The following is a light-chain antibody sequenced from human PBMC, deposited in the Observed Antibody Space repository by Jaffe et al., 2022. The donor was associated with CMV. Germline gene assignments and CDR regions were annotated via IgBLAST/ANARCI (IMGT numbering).Light chain of an antibody. CDR1: ALPKQY. V-gene: IGLV3-25*03. Sequence: SYGLTQAPSVSVSPGQTATITCSGDALPKQYAYWYQQKPGQAPVLVIYKDSERPSGIPGRFSGSSSETTVTLTISGVQAEDEADYYCQSGDSSLWVFGGGTKLTVL. J-gene: IGLJ3*02. CDR2: KDS. CDR3: QSGDSSLWV.